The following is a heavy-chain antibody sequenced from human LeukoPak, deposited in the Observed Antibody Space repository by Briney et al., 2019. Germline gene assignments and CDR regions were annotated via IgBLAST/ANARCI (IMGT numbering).Heavy chain of an antibody. CDR1: GYSISSGYY. V-gene: IGHV4-38-2*01. CDR2: IYHSGST. CDR3: ATTTVTTSAGFDY. J-gene: IGHJ4*02. D-gene: IGHD4-17*01. Sequence: SETLSLTCAVSGYSISSGYYWGWIRQPPGKGLEWIGSIYHSGSTYYNPSLKSRVTISVDTSKNQFSLKLSSVTAADTAVYYCATTTVTTSAGFDYWGQGTLVTVSS.